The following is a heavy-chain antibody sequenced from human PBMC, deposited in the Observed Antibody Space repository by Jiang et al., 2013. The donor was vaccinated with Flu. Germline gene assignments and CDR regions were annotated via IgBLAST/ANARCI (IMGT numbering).Heavy chain of an antibody. Sequence: GLVKPSETLSLTCTVSGGSISSSSYHWGWIRQPPGKGLEWIGSIYYSGSTYYNPSLKSRVTISVDTSKNQFSLKLSSVTAADTAVYYCARTVRYYYGMDVWGQGTTVTVSS. J-gene: IGHJ6*02. CDR1: GGSISSSSYH. V-gene: IGHV4-39*01. CDR3: ARTVRYYYGMDV. CDR2: IYYSGST. D-gene: IGHD4-17*01.